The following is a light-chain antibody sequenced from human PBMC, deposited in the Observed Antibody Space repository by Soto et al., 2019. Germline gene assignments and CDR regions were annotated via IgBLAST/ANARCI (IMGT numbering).Light chain of an antibody. CDR3: CSYAVTSTYV. CDR1: SSDVGNYNL. J-gene: IGLJ1*01. Sequence: QSALTQPASVSGSPGQSITISCTGTSSDVGNYNLVSWYQQHPGKAPKLMIYVGSKRPSGVSNRFSGSKSGNTASLTISGLQAEDEADYYCCSYAVTSTYVFGIGTKLTVL. CDR2: VGS. V-gene: IGLV2-23*01.